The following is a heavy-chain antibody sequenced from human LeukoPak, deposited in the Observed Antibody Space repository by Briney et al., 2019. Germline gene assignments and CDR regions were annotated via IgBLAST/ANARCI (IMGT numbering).Heavy chain of an antibody. CDR2: MSSSGSRI. V-gene: IGHV3-21*05. J-gene: IGHJ6*03. D-gene: IGHD3-10*01. CDR1: GFTFSSYD. Sequence: GGSLRLSCAASGFTFSSYDMNWVRQAPGKGLEWVSYMSSSGSRIYYADSVKGRFTISRDNAKNSLYLQMNSLRAEDTAVYYCARGARYYYGSGSDRYYYYYYMDVWGKGTTVTVSS. CDR3: ARGARYYYGSGSDRYYYYYYMDV.